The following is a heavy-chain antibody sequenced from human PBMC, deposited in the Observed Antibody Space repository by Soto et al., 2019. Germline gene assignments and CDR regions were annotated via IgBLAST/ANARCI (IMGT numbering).Heavy chain of an antibody. CDR3: ARARITIFGVVNGGSGWFDP. CDR2: IYYSGST. CDR1: GGSISSYY. D-gene: IGHD3-3*01. Sequence: SETLSLTCTVSGGSISSYYWSWIRQPPGKGLEWIGYIYYSGSTNYNPSLKSRVTISVDTSKNQFSLKLSSVTAADTAVYYCARARITIFGVVNGGSGWFDPWGQGTLVTVSS. J-gene: IGHJ5*02. V-gene: IGHV4-59*01.